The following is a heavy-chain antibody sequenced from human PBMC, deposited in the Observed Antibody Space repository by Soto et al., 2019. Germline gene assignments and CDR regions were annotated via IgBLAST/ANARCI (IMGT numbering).Heavy chain of an antibody. J-gene: IGHJ4*02. Sequence: GGSLRLSCAAPGFTFNNALMNWVRQAPGKGLEWVGRIKSKLDGGTTDYAAPVRGRFTVSRDDSKNTVFLQMNSLKTEDTAMYSCTTEKGYSTTWSHFDSWGQGTLVTVSS. D-gene: IGHD6-13*01. CDR1: GFTFNNAL. CDR3: TTEKGYSTTWSHFDS. CDR2: IKSKLDGGTT. V-gene: IGHV3-15*07.